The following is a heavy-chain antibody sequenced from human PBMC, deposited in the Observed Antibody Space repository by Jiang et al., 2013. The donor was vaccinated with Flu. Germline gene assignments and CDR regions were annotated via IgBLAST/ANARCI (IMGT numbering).Heavy chain of an antibody. V-gene: IGHV4-4*02. J-gene: IGHJ4*02. CDR2: IYYSGNT. Sequence: GPGLVKPSGILSLTCAVSGGSISSSNWWSWVRQPPGKGLEWIGEIYYSGNTNYNPSLKSRVTISVDKSKNQLSLKLRSVTAADTAIYYCARKTDSGIAPNDYWGQGTLVTVSS. D-gene: IGHD1-26*01. CDR1: GGSISSSNW. CDR3: ARKTDSGIAPNDY.